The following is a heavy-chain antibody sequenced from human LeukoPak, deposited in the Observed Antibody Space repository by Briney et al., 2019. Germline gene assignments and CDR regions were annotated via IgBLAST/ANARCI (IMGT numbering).Heavy chain of an antibody. V-gene: IGHV3-23*01. CDR1: GFTFSSYA. CDR2: IDASGGST. CDR3: AKGRVVIVVAQTDY. J-gene: IGHJ4*02. D-gene: IGHD3-22*01. Sequence: GGSLRLSCAASGFTFSSYAMTWVRQAPGKGLEWVSSIDASGGSTYYADSVKGRFTISRDNSKNTLYLQMNSLRAEDTAVYYCAKGRVVIVVAQTDYWGQGTLVTVSS.